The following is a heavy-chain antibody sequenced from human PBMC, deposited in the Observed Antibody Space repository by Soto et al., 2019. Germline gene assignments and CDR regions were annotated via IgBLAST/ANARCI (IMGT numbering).Heavy chain of an antibody. V-gene: IGHV1-18*01. CDR2: ISAYNGNT. CDR1: GYTFTSYG. J-gene: IGHJ5*02. D-gene: IGHD4-17*01. Sequence: ASVKVSCKASGYTFTSYGISWVRQAPGQGLEWMGWISAYNGNTNYAQKLQGRVTMTTDTSTSTAYMELRSLRSDDTAVYYCARVQATGVGGFLGDYLEDINWFDPWGQGTLVTVSS. CDR3: ARVQATGVGGFLGDYLEDINWFDP.